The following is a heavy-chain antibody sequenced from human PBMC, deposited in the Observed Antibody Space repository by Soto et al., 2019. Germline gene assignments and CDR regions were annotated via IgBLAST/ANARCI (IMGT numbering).Heavy chain of an antibody. V-gene: IGHV3-23*01. CDR2: ISGSGIST. CDR1: GFTFSTYP. Sequence: GGSLRLSCAASGFTFSTYPMSWVRQAPGKGLEWVSGISGSGISTYYTDSVKGRFTISRDNSKNTVFLQMNSLRDEDTAVYYCVKPPVITASYYYYDMDVWGQGTTVTVS. D-gene: IGHD4-4*01. CDR3: VKPPVITASYYYYDMDV. J-gene: IGHJ6*02.